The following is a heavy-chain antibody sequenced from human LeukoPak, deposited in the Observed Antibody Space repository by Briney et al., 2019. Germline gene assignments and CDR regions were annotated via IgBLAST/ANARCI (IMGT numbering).Heavy chain of an antibody. CDR1: GYSFTSYW. CDR2: IYPDDSDT. Sequence: GESLKISCKGSGYSFTSYWIGWVRQMPGNVLEWMGIIYPDDSDTRYSPSFQGPVTNSADKSISTAYLQWSSLKASDTAMYYCARCNWGCRWFDPWGQGTLVTVSS. J-gene: IGHJ5*02. D-gene: IGHD7-27*01. V-gene: IGHV5-51*01. CDR3: ARCNWGCRWFDP.